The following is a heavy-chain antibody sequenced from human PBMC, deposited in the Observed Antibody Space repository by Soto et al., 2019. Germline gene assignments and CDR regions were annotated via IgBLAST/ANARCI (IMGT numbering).Heavy chain of an antibody. J-gene: IGHJ6*03. V-gene: IGHV1-3*01. CDR3: ARDSFYCWGRDCYHYSFCIEV. Sequence: QVHLVQAGAEVRKPGASVQVSCKASGYNFSSHDIHWVRQAPGQGLEWMGWINAGNGNTRYSQKFQDRITITRDASASTAYMELRSLRSEDTARYYWARDSFYCWGRDCYHYSFCIEVWGKGTRVIFSS. CDR1: GYNFSSHD. CDR2: INAGNGNT. D-gene: IGHD2-21*01.